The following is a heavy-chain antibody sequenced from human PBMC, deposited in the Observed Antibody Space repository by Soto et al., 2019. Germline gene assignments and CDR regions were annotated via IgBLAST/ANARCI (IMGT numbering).Heavy chain of an antibody. CDR3: ARDIVVVVAATRLEYFDY. J-gene: IGHJ4*02. CDR2: IYTSGST. V-gene: IGHV4-4*07. D-gene: IGHD2-15*01. Sequence: QVQLQESGPGLVKPSETLSLTCTVSGGSISSYYWSWIRQPAGKGLEWIGRIYTSGSTNYNPSLKSRVTMSVDTSKNQFSLKLSSVTAADTAVYYCARDIVVVVAATRLEYFDYWGQGTLVTVSS. CDR1: GGSISSYY.